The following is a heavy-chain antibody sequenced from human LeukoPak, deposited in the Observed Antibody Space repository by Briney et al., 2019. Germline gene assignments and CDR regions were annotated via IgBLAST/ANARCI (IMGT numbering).Heavy chain of an antibody. CDR1: GFTFSSYA. Sequence: GGSLRLSCAASGFTFSSYAMHWVRQAPGKGLEWVAVISYDGSNKYYADSVKGRFTISRDNSKNTLYLQMNSLRAEDTAVYYCAKELGGGGGFDYWGQGTLVTVSS. CDR3: AKELGGGGGFDY. D-gene: IGHD3-16*01. J-gene: IGHJ4*02. CDR2: ISYDGSNK. V-gene: IGHV3-30-3*01.